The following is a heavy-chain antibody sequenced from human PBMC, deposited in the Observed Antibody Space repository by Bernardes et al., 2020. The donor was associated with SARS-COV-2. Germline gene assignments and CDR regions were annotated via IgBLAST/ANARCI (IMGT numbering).Heavy chain of an antibody. D-gene: IGHD3-10*01. CDR3: ARLPFGVGLDYFGSLDV. CDR2: IYYSGTS. J-gene: IGHJ3*01. V-gene: IGHV4-61*01. Sequence: SETLSLTCSVSGVSVSSGSYYWSWIRQPPGQGLEWVGYIYYSGTSNYNPSLKSRVNISVDTSKDQFSLTLLSVSAADTAFYYCARLPFGVGLDYFGSLDVWGQGTMVTVAS. CDR1: GVSVSSGSYY.